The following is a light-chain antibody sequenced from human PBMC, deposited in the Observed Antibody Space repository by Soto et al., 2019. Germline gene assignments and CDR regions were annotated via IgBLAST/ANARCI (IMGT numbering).Light chain of an antibody. CDR3: QQYYSIPIT. CDR2: WAS. V-gene: IGKV4-1*01. CDR1: QSVLYSSNNKTY. Sequence: DIVMTQSPDSLAVSLGERATINCKSSQSVLYSSNNKTYLAWYQQRPGQPPKLLIYWASSRESGVPDRFRGSGSGTDFTLTISSLQAEDVATYYCQQYYSIPITFGAGTKVDIK. J-gene: IGKJ3*01.